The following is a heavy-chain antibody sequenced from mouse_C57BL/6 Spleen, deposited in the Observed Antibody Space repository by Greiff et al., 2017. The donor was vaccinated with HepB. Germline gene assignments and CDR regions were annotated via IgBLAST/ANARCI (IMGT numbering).Heavy chain of an antibody. CDR3: ASEWLLRDAY. Sequence: DVKLVESGGGLVKPGGSLKLSCAASGFTFSDYGMHWVRQAPEKGLEWVAYISSGSSTIYYADTVKGRFTISRDNAKNTLFLQMTSLRSEDTAMYYCASEWLLRDAYWGQGTLVTVSA. J-gene: IGHJ3*01. D-gene: IGHD2-3*01. CDR1: GFTFSDYG. V-gene: IGHV5-17*01. CDR2: ISSGSSTI.